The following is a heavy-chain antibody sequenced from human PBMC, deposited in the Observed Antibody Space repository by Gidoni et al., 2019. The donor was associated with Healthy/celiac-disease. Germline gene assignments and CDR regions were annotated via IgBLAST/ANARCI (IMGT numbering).Heavy chain of an antibody. J-gene: IGHJ4*02. Sequence: QVQLVQSGAEVKKPGASVKVSCKASGYTFTGYYMHWVRQAPGQGLEWMGWINPNSGGTNYAQTFQGRVTMTRDTSISTAYMELSRLRSDDTAVYYCARDRGLTLTYYFDYWGQGTLVTVSS. CDR3: ARDRGLTLTYYFDY. D-gene: IGHD3-10*01. CDR2: INPNSGGT. V-gene: IGHV1-2*02. CDR1: GYTFTGYY.